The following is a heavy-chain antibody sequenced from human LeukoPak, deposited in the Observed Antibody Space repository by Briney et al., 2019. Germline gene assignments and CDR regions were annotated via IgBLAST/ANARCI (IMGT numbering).Heavy chain of an antibody. CDR2: IKEDGSAT. CDR3: ARDSPGYLAYDS. D-gene: IGHD1-1*01. V-gene: IGHV3-7*04. CDR1: GFTFSTYR. Sequence: PGGSLRLSCAASGFTFSTYRMSWVRQAPRKGAEWVANIKEDGSATYYVDSLKGRFTISRDNAKKSLYLQMNSLRAEDTAVYYCARDSPGYLAYDSWGEGTLVTVSS. J-gene: IGHJ4*02.